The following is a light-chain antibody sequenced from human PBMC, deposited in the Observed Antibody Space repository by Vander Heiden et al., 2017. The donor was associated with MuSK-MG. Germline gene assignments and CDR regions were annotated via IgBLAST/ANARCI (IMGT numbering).Light chain of an antibody. V-gene: IGLV3-1*01. J-gene: IGLJ2*01. CDR1: KLGDKY. Sequence: SYELTQPPSVSVSPGQTASITCSGDKLGDKYACWYQQKPGQSPGLVIYQDSKRPSGIPERVSGSNSGNTATLTISGTQAMDEADDYCQEWDSSTQVVFGGGTKLTVL. CDR3: QEWDSSTQVV. CDR2: QDS.